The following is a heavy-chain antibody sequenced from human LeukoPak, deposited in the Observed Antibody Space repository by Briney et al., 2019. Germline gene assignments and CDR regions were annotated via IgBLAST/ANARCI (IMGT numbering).Heavy chain of an antibody. V-gene: IGHV5-51*01. CDR2: IYPGDSDT. CDR3: ARATKQQLVPTN. D-gene: IGHD6-13*01. CDR1: GYSFTSYW. Sequence: GESLKISCKGSGYSFTSYWIGWVRQMPGKGQEWMGIIYPGDSDTRYSPSFQGQVTTSADKSISTAYLKWSSLKASDTAMYYCARATKQQLVPTNWGQGTLVTVSS. J-gene: IGHJ4*02.